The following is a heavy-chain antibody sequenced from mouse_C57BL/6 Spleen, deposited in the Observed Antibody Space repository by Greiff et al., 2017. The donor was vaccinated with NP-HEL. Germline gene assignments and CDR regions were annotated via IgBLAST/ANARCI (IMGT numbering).Heavy chain of an antibody. D-gene: IGHD1-1*01. CDR2: ISAGGSYT. Sequence: EVKLVESGGGLVKPGGSLKLSCAASGFTFSSYAMSWVRQTPEKRLEWVATISAGGSYTYYPANVKGRCTISRDNAKNNLYLQMSHLKSEDTAMYYCAREGTTVPFAYWGQGTLVTVSA. CDR1: GFTFSSYA. J-gene: IGHJ3*01. CDR3: AREGTTVPFAY. V-gene: IGHV5-4*01.